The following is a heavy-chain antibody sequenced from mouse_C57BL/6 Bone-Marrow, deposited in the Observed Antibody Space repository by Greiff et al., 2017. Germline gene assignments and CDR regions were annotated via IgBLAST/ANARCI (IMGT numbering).Heavy chain of an antibody. CDR2: INPSNGGT. CDR1: GYTFTSYW. V-gene: IGHV1-53*01. D-gene: IGHD2-4*01. Sequence: QVQLQQPGTELVKPGASVTLSCKASGYTFTSYWMHWVKQRPGQGLEWIGNINPSNGGTNYNEKFKGKATLTVDKSSSTASMQLSSLTSEDSAVFDCARGDYEASYYFDYWGQGTTLTVSA. J-gene: IGHJ2*01. CDR3: ARGDYEASYYFDY.